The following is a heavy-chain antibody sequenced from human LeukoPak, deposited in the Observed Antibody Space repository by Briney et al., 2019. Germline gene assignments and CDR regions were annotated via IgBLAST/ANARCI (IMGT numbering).Heavy chain of an antibody. CDR1: GFTFSSYA. V-gene: IGHV3-23*01. J-gene: IGHJ4*02. CDR3: AKSVAAAGLDY. D-gene: IGHD6-13*01. Sequence: GGSLRLSCAASGFTFSSYAMRWVRQAPGKGLEWISSISGSGGSTYYADSVKGRFTISRDNSKNTLYLQMNSLRAEDTAVYYCAKSVAAAGLDYWGQGTLVTVSS. CDR2: ISGSGGST.